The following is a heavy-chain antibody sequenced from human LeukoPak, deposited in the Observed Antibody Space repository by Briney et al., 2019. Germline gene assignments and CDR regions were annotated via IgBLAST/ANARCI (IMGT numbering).Heavy chain of an antibody. CDR1: GFTFRSYA. D-gene: IGHD5-18*01. Sequence: PGGSLRLSCAASGFTFRSYAMQWVRQAPGKGLEWVSYITYNSGTIFYADSVKGRFTISRDNAKDSLYLQMSSLRDEDTAVYYCARDSGYSYADDYWGKGALVTVSS. CDR3: ARDSGYSYADDY. CDR2: ITYNSGTI. J-gene: IGHJ4*02. V-gene: IGHV3-48*02.